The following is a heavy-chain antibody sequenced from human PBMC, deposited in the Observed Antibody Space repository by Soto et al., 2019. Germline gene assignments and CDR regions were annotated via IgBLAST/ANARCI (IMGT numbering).Heavy chain of an antibody. V-gene: IGHV3-23*01. CDR3: AKDLLRYCTNGVCYEFDY. D-gene: IGHD2-8*01. J-gene: IGHJ4*02. CDR2: ISGSGGST. Sequence: GGSLRLSCAASGFTFSSYAMSWVRQAPGKGLEWVSAISGSGGSTYYADSVKGRFTISRDNSKNTPYLQMNSLRAEDTAVYYCAKDLLRYCTNGVCYEFDYWGQGTLVTVSS. CDR1: GFTFSSYA.